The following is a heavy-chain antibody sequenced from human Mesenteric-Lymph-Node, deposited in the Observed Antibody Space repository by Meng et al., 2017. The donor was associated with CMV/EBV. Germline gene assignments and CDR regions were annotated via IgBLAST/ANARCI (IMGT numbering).Heavy chain of an antibody. CDR1: GFRLRDYY. J-gene: IGHJ6*02. CDR3: ARDFSNLGMDV. Sequence: GGSLRLSCTASGFRLRDYYMTWIRQAPEKGLEWVSYISGSGDSMYYTESVKGRFTVSRDNARNSLYLQMNSLRAEDTAVYYCARDFSNLGMDVWGQGTTVTVSS. CDR2: ISGSGDSM. V-gene: IGHV3-11*04. D-gene: IGHD3-16*01.